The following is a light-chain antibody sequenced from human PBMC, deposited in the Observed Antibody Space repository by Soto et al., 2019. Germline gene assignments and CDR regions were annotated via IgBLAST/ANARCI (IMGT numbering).Light chain of an antibody. CDR1: GSNIGAGYD. CDR3: HSFDNSLSGYV. V-gene: IGLV1-40*01. CDR2: GNT. J-gene: IGLJ1*01. Sequence: QSVLTQPPSVSGAPGQRVTISCTGSGSNIGAGYDVNWYQQFPGTAPKLLIYGNTNRPSGVPDRFSGSKSGTSASLAITGLQAEDEADYSCHSFDNSLSGYVFGTGTKLTVL.